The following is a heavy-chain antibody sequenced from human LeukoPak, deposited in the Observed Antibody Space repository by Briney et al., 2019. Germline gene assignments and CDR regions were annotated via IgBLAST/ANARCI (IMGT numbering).Heavy chain of an antibody. CDR1: GFSFSIAW. D-gene: IGHD2-15*01. CDR3: ATWASSCRGC. CDR2: IKSKSEGETT. V-gene: IGHV3-15*01. J-gene: IGHJ4*02. Sequence: GGPLRLSCAASGFSFSIAWMSWVRQAPGKGLEWVGRIKSKSEGETTDYAEPVKGRFSVSRDDSKNTLFLQMNSLKTEDTAVYYCATWASSCRGCWGQGTLVTVSS.